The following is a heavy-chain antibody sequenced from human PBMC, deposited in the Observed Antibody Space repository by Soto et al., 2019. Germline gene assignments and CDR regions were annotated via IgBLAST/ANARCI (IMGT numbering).Heavy chain of an antibody. J-gene: IGHJ6*03. CDR3: ARVPRFPDLNCSSTSCRASSPNYYYYMDV. CDR2: IKQDGSEK. CDR1: GFTFSSYW. D-gene: IGHD2-2*01. Sequence: GGSLRLSCAASGFTFSSYWMSWVRQAPGKGLEWVANIKQDGSEKYYVDSVKGRFTISRDNAKNSLYLQMNSLRAEDTAVYYCARVPRFPDLNCSSTSCRASSPNYYYYMDVWGKGTTVTVSS. V-gene: IGHV3-7*01.